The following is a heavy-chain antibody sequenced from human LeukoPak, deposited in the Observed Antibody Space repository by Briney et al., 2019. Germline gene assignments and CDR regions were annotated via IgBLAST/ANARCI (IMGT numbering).Heavy chain of an antibody. V-gene: IGHV5-10-1*01. CDR1: GCSFTSYW. D-gene: IGHD5-18*01. CDR3: ARAWIQLWSNMDV. CDR2: IDPSDSYT. J-gene: IGHJ6*04. Sequence: GESLKISCKGSGCSFTSYWISWVRQMPGKGLEWMGRIDPSDSYTNYSPSFQGHVTISADKSISTAYLQWSSLKASDTAMYYCARAWIQLWSNMDVWGKGTTVTVSS.